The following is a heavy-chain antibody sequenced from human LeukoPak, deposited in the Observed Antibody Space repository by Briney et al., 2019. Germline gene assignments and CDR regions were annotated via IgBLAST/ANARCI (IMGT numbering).Heavy chain of an antibody. Sequence: GGSLRLSCAASGFTPSDYYMSWIRQAPGKGLEWVSYISSSSSYTNYADSVKGRFTISRDNAKNSLYLQMNSLRAEDTAVYYCARDGFGGSGTRGYYFDYWGQGTLVTVSS. V-gene: IGHV3-11*06. CDR2: ISSSSSYT. D-gene: IGHD3-10*01. CDR1: GFTPSDYY. CDR3: ARDGFGGSGTRGYYFDY. J-gene: IGHJ4*02.